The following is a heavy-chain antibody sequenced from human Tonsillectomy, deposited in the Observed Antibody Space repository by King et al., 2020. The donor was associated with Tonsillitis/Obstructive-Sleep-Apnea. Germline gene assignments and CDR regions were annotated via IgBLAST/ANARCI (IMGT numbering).Heavy chain of an antibody. CDR2: ISAYNGNT. Sequence: QLVQSGAEVKKPGASVKVSCKASGYTFTSYGISWVRQAPGQGLEWMGWISAYNGNTNYAQKLQCRVTMTTDTSTSTAYMELRSVRSDDTAVYYCARDQWGGYCSSTSSHTGAFDIWGHGTMVTVSS. CDR3: ARDQWGGYCSSTSSHTGAFDI. D-gene: IGHD2-2*01. CDR1: GYTFTSYG. V-gene: IGHV1-18*01. J-gene: IGHJ3*02.